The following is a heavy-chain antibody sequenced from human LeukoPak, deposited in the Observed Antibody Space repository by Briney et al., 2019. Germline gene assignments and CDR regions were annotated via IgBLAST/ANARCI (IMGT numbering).Heavy chain of an antibody. Sequence: ASVTVSCKASGYAFTEYAMNWVRQAPGQGLEWMGWIHTYTGNPTYGQGFTGRFVFSLDTSVSTAYLQIISLKAEGTAVYYCARDPIRKSGSVALDPWGQGTLVIVSS. V-gene: IGHV7-4-1*02. J-gene: IGHJ5*02. D-gene: IGHD5-12*01. CDR3: ARDPIRKSGSVALDP. CDR2: IHTYTGNP. CDR1: GYAFTEYA.